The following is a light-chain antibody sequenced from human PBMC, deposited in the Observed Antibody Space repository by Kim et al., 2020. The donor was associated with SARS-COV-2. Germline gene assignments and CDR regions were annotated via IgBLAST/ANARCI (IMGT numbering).Light chain of an antibody. CDR3: NSEDSSGNPVV. J-gene: IGLJ2*01. CDR1: SLRSYY. Sequence: ALRQTVRITCQADSLRSYYASWYRQNPGQAPVLVIYGKNNRPSGIPDRFSGSSSGNTASLTITGAQAEDEADYYCNSEDSSGNPVVFGGGTQLTVL. CDR2: GKN. V-gene: IGLV3-19*01.